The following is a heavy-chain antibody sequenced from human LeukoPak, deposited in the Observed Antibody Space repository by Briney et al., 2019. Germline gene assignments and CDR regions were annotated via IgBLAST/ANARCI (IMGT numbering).Heavy chain of an antibody. V-gene: IGHV4-31*03. J-gene: IGHJ3*02. Sequence: PSQTLSLTCTVSGGSISSGGYYWSWIRQHPGKGLEWIGYTYYSGSTYYNPSLKSRVTISVDTSKNQFSLKLSSVTAADTAVYYCARGNGYQLPSGVGAFDIWGQGTMVTVSS. CDR2: TYYSGST. CDR1: GGSISSGGYY. CDR3: ARGNGYQLPSGVGAFDI. D-gene: IGHD2-2*01.